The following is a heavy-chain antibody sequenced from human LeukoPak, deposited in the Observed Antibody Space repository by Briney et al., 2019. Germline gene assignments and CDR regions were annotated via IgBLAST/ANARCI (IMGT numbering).Heavy chain of an antibody. D-gene: IGHD6-19*01. CDR1: GYTFTSYD. CDR3: ARLLGSRLYSSGWYAIDY. Sequence: ASVKVSCKASGYTFTSYDINWVRQATGQGLEWMGWMNPNSGNTGYAQKFQGRVTMTRNTSISTAYMELSSLRSEDTAVYYCARLLGSRLYSSGWYAIDYWGQGTLVTVSS. J-gene: IGHJ4*02. CDR2: MNPNSGNT. V-gene: IGHV1-8*01.